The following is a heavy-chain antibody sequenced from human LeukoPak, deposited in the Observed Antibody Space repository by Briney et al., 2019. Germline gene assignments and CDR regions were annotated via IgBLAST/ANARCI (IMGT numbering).Heavy chain of an antibody. CDR3: ARGRDYCSGGSCLRASDAFDI. V-gene: IGHV1-8*03. J-gene: IGHJ3*02. CDR1: GYTFTSYD. Sequence: GASVKVSCKASGYTFTSYDTNWVRQATGQGLEWMGWMNPNSGNTGYAQKFQGRVTITRNTSISTAYMELSSLRSEDTAVYYCARGRDYCSGGSCLRASDAFDIWGQGTMVTVSS. D-gene: IGHD2-15*01. CDR2: MNPNSGNT.